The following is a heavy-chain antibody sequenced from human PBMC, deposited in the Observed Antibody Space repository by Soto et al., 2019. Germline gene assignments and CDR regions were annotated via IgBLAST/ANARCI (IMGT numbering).Heavy chain of an antibody. CDR2: MNPNSGNT. J-gene: IGHJ4*02. CDR1: GYTFTSYD. V-gene: IGHV1-8*01. Sequence: GASVKVSCKASGYTFTSYDINWVRQATGQGLEWMGWMNPNSGNTGYAQKFQGRVTMTRNTSISTAYMELSSLRSEDTAVYYCARGPRACSGGSCHYYFDYSGQGTLVLVSS. CDR3: ARGPRACSGGSCHYYFDY. D-gene: IGHD2-15*01.